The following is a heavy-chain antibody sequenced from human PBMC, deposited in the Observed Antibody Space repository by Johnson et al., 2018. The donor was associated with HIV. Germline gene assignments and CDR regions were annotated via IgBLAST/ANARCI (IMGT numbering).Heavy chain of an antibody. D-gene: IGHD2-8*01. J-gene: IGHJ3*02. CDR1: GFTFDDYG. CDR3: ARGDCTNGVCPPPRRDAFDI. CDR2: INWNGGST. V-gene: IGHV3-20*04. Sequence: VQLVESGGGVVRPGGSLRLSCAASGFTFDDYGMSWVRQAPGKGLEWVSGINWNGGSTGYADSVKGRFTISRDNAKNSLYLQMNSLRAEDTAVYYCARGDCTNGVCPPPRRDAFDIWGQGTMVTVSS.